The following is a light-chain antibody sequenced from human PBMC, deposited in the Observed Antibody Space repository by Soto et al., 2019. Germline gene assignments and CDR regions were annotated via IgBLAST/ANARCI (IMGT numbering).Light chain of an antibody. V-gene: IGKV1-27*01. J-gene: IGKJ3*01. CDR2: AAS. CDR1: QGIRNY. CDR3: QKYSSVPV. Sequence: DIQMTQSPTSLSASVGDRVTITCRASQGIRNYVAWYQQIPGKAPKLLIYAASTLQSGVPSRFSGSGSGTDFTITSNGLQPEDVATYSCQKYSSVPVFGPGTKVEIK.